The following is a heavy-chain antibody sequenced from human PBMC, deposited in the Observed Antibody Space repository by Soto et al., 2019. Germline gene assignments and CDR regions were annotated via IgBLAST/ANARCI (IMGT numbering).Heavy chain of an antibody. J-gene: IGHJ5*02. CDR3: ARDNYGDFGWFDP. V-gene: IGHV4-59*01. D-gene: IGHD4-17*01. CDR2: IYYSGST. CDR1: GGSISSYY. Sequence: SETLSLTCTVSGGSISSYYWSWIRQPPGKGLEWIGYIYYSGSTNYNPSLKSRVTISVDTSKNQFSLKLSSVTAADTAVYYCARDNYGDFGWFDPWGQGTLVPVSS.